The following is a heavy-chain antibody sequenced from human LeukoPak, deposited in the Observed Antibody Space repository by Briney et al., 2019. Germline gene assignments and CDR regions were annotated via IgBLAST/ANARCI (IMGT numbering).Heavy chain of an antibody. CDR3: ARARDWNYVPFDY. CDR2: IYHSGST. Sequence: SETLSLTCAVSGYSISSGYYWGWIRQPPGKGLEWIGSIYHSGSTYYNPSLKSRVTISVDTSKNQFSLKLSSVTAADTAVYYCARARDWNYVPFDYWGQGTLVTVSS. CDR1: GYSISSGYY. V-gene: IGHV4-38-2*01. J-gene: IGHJ4*02. D-gene: IGHD1-7*01.